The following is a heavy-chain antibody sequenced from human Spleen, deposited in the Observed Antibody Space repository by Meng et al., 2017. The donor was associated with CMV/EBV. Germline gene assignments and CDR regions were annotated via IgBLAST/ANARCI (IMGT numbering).Heavy chain of an antibody. CDR2: INHSGST. V-gene: IGHV4-34*01. CDR1: GGSFSGYY. Sequence: SETLSLTCAVYGGSFSGYYWSWIRQPPGKGLEWIGEINHSGSTNYNPSLKSRVTISVDKSKNQFSLKLSSVTAADTAVYYCARVRNCSSTSCYFYYYYYGMDVWGQGTTVTVSS. J-gene: IGHJ6*02. CDR3: ARVRNCSSTSCYFYYYYYGMDV. D-gene: IGHD2-2*01.